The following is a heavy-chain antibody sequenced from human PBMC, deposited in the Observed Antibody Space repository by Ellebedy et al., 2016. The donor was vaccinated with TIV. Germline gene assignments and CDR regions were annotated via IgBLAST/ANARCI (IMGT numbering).Heavy chain of an antibody. J-gene: IGHJ5*02. CDR2: INPKSGGT. Sequence: AASVKVSCKASGYTFTGYYLHWVRQAPGKGLEWMGWINPKSGGTNYAQNFQGRVTMTGDTSINTTYMEVSRLRSDDTAVYYCARDHMVRGTGFDPWGQGTLVIVSS. V-gene: IGHV1-2*02. CDR3: ARDHMVRGTGFDP. CDR1: GYTFTGYY. D-gene: IGHD3-10*01.